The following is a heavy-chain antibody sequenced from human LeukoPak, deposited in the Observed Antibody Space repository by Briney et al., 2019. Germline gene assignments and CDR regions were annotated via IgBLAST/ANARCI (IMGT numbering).Heavy chain of an antibody. CDR3: AKDGVGDRGGDAFDI. CDR1: GFTFSSYG. Sequence: GRSLRLSCAASGFTFSSYGMHWVRQAPGKGLEWVAVISYDGSNKYYADSVKGRFTISRDNSKNTLYLQMNSLRAEDTAVYYCAKDGVGDRGGDAFDIWGQGTMVTVSS. J-gene: IGHJ3*02. V-gene: IGHV3-30*18. CDR2: ISYDGSNK. D-gene: IGHD1-26*01.